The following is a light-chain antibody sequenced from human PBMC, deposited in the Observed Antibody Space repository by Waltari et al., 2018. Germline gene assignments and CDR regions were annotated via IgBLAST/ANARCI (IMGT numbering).Light chain of an antibody. CDR3: SAWDDSLNGPVV. Sequence: QSVLPQPPSASGTLGQRVTISCSGTSSTIGGNVVSWSQHVPGTAPRLIIHSTHQRPSGVPDRFSGSKSGTSASLAISGLQAADEADYYCSAWDDSLNGPVVFGGGTKVTVL. CDR1: SSTIGGNV. CDR2: STH. J-gene: IGLJ2*01. V-gene: IGLV1-44*01.